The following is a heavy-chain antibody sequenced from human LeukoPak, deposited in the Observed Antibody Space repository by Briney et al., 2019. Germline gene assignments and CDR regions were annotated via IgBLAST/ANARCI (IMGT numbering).Heavy chain of an antibody. J-gene: IGHJ4*02. V-gene: IGHV3-33*01. D-gene: IGHD3-22*01. Sequence: GGSLRLSCAASGFTFSSYGMHWVRQAPGKGLEWVAVIWYDGSNKYYADSVKGRFTISRDNSKNTLYLQMISLRAEDTAVYYCARDDSSGYYYLFGWGQGTLVTVSS. CDR2: IWYDGSNK. CDR1: GFTFSSYG. CDR3: ARDDSSGYYYLFG.